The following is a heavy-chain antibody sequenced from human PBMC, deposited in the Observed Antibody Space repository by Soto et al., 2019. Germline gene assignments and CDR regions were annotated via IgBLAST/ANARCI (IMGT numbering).Heavy chain of an antibody. CDR3: VRDRYSSSGWFDP. D-gene: IGHD3-10*01. CDR1: GDSVSSYSAA. J-gene: IGHJ5*02. Sequence: PSQTLSLTCAISGDSVSSYSAAWNWIRQSTSGGLEWLGRTYYRSRFFSDYAESVKGRIIINPDTSKNQFSLQLKSVTPEDTAVYYCVRDRYSSSGWFDPWGQGTPVTVSS. V-gene: IGHV6-1*01. CDR2: TYYRSRFFS.